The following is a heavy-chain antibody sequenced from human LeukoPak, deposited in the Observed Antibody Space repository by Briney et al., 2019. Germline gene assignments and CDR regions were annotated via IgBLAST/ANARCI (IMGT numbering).Heavy chain of an antibody. CDR3: VRDSLRPSSDTSGHYSLDY. D-gene: IGHD3-22*01. CDR2: IKSDGSST. CDR1: GFTFSSYW. J-gene: IGHJ4*02. Sequence: PGGSLRLSCAASGFTFSSYWMHWVRQAPGKGLMWVSRIKSDGSSTSYADSVKGRFTISRDNAKNSLFLQMNSLRAEDTAIYYCVRDSLRPSSDTSGHYSLDYWGQGTLVTVSS. V-gene: IGHV3-74*01.